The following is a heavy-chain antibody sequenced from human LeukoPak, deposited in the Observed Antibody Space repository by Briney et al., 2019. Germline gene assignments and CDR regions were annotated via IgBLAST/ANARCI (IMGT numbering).Heavy chain of an antibody. V-gene: IGHV3-74*01. CDR1: GFTLSSYW. CDR3: LPPQYSSSYYMDV. CDR2: INSDGSST. D-gene: IGHD6-13*01. Sequence: GGSLRLSCAASGFTLSSYWMHWVRQAPGKGLVWVSRINSDGSSTSYADSVKGRFTISRDNAKNTLYLQINSLRAEDTAVYYCLPPQYSSSYYMDVWGKGTTVTVSS. J-gene: IGHJ6*03.